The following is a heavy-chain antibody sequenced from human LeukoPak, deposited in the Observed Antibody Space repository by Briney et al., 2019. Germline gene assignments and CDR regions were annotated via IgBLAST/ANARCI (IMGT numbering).Heavy chain of an antibody. CDR2: IYYSGST. V-gene: IGHV4-39*07. CDR3: ARVAHYYYYYMDV. J-gene: IGHJ6*03. D-gene: IGHD5-12*01. Sequence: SETLSLICTVSGGSFSSSSYYWGWIRQPPGKGLEWIGSIYYSGSTYYNPSLKSRVTISVDTSKNQFSLKLSSVTAADTAVYYCARVAHYYYYYMDVWGKGTTVTVSS. CDR1: GGSFSSSSYY.